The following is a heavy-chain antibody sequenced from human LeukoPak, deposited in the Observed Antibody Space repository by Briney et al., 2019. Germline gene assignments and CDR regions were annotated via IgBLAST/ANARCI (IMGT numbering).Heavy chain of an antibody. CDR1: GFTFSSYG. Sequence: GGSLRLSCAASGFTFSSYGMHWVRQAPAKGLEWVAFIRYDGSNKYYADSVKGRFTISRDNSKNTLYLQMNSLRAEDTAVYYCAKDHLYYFDYWGQGTLVTVSS. J-gene: IGHJ4*02. CDR3: AKDHLYYFDY. CDR2: IRYDGSNK. V-gene: IGHV3-30*02.